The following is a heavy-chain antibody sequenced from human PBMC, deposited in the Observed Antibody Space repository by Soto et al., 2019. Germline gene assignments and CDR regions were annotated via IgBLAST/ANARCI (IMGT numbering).Heavy chain of an antibody. J-gene: IGHJ6*03. D-gene: IGHD1-7*01. V-gene: IGHV6-1*01. CDR3: ARERIGTTTGPLFYYYYMDV. Sequence: PSQTLSLTCAISGDSVSSNSAAWNWIRQSPSRGLEWLGRTYYRSKWYNDYAVSVKSRITINPDTSKNQFSLQLNSVTPEDTAVYYCARERIGTTTGPLFYYYYMDVWGKGTTVTVSS. CDR2: TYYRSKWYN. CDR1: GDSVSSNSAA.